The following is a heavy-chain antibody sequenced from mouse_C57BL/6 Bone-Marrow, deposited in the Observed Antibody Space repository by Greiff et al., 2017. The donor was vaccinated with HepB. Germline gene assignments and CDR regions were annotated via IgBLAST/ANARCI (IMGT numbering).Heavy chain of an antibody. J-gene: IGHJ4*01. CDR3: ARILWESPYAMDY. V-gene: IGHV2-9-1*01. D-gene: IGHD4-1*01. Sequence: VMLVESGPGLVAPSQSLSITCTVSGFSLTSYAISWVRQPPGKGLEWLGVIWTGGGTNYNSALKSRLSISKDNSKSQVFLKMNSLQTDDTARYYCARILWESPYAMDYWGQGTSVTVSS. CDR2: IWTGGGT. CDR1: GFSLTSYA.